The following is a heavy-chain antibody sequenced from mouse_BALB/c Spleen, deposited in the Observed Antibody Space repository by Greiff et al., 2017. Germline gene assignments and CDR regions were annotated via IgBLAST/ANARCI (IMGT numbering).Heavy chain of an antibody. CDR3: ARDHGSSPLL. J-gene: IGHJ4*01. V-gene: IGHV7-3*02. D-gene: IGHD1-1*01. CDR2: IRNKANGYTT. Sequence: EVKLMESGGGLVQPGGSLRLSCATSGFTFTDYYMSWVRQPPGKALEWLGFIRNKANGYTTEYSASVKGRFTISRDNSQSILYLQMNTVRAEDSATYYCARDHGSSPLLWGQGTSVTVSS. CDR1: GFTFTDYY.